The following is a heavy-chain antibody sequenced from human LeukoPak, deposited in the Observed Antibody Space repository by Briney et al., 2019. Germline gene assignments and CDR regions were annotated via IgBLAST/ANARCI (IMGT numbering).Heavy chain of an antibody. D-gene: IGHD3-10*01. V-gene: IGHV3-21*06. Sequence: GGSLRLSCVASGFTFGYYSMTWVRQAPGKGLEWVSSINSISTDTHYADSLKGRFTISRDNAKNSLYLQMNSLRAEDTAIYYCARGLRSATGQLFFGEYPDYWGQGTLVTVSS. CDR2: INSISTDT. J-gene: IGHJ4*02. CDR1: GFTFGYYS. CDR3: ARGLRSATGQLFFGEYPDY.